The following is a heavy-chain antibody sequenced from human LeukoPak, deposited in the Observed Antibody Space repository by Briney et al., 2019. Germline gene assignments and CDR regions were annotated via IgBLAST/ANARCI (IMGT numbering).Heavy chain of an antibody. Sequence: GGSLRLSCAASGFTFSSYEMNWVRQAPGKGLEWVSYISSSGSTIYYADSVKGRFTISRDNAKNSLYLQMNSLRAEDTAVYYCARSAYGGNPNYFDYWGQGTLVTVSS. CDR2: ISSSGSTI. J-gene: IGHJ4*02. V-gene: IGHV3-48*03. D-gene: IGHD4-23*01. CDR1: GFTFSSYE. CDR3: ARSAYGGNPNYFDY.